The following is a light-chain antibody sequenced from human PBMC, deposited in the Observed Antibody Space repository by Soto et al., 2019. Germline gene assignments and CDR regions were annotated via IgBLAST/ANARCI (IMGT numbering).Light chain of an antibody. J-gene: IGKJ1*01. V-gene: IGKV3-15*01. CDR3: QQYNNWPRT. CDR2: GAS. CDR1: QSVSSD. Sequence: EIVMTQSPATLSVSPGERPTLSCRASQSVSSDLVWYQQKPGQAPRLLIYGASTRATGIPARFSGSGSGTEFTLTISSLQSEDFAVYYCQQYNNWPRTFGQGTKVEIK.